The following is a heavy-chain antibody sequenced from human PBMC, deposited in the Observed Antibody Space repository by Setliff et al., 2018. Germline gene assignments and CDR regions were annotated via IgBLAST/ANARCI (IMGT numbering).Heavy chain of an antibody. D-gene: IGHD5-18*01. CDR1: GFTFSIYS. Sequence: GGSLRLSCAASGFTFSIYSMNWLRQAPGKGLEWVSYINHAGSDKYYVDSVKGRFTISRDNAKNSLYLQMNSLRAEDTAVYYCARGTAMDHWGQGTLVTVSS. CDR3: ARGTAMDH. V-gene: IGHV3-7*03. CDR2: INHAGSDK. J-gene: IGHJ4*02.